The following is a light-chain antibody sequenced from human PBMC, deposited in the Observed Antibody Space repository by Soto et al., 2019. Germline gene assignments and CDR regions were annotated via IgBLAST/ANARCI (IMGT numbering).Light chain of an antibody. CDR2: GNS. Sequence: QSVLTQPPSVSGAPGQRATISCTGSSSNIGAGYDVHWYQQLPGTAPKLLIYGNSNRPSGVPDRFSGSKSGTSASLAITGLQAEDEADYYCQSYDSSLSGYVFGGGTKLTVL. V-gene: IGLV1-40*01. J-gene: IGLJ2*01. CDR3: QSYDSSLSGYV. CDR1: SSNIGAGYD.